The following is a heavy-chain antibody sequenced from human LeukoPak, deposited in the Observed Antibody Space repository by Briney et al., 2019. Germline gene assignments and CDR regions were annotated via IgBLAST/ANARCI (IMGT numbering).Heavy chain of an antibody. V-gene: IGHV4-59*01. D-gene: IGHD3-10*01. CDR2: IYYTGKT. CDR3: ARSQNYYGSGDY. Sequence: SETLSLTCAVYGGSFSGYYWSWIRQPPGKALEWIGYIYYTGKTYYNPSLEGRVTILVDTSRNHFSVKLSSVTAADTAVYYCARSQNYYGSGDYWSQGTLVTVS. J-gene: IGHJ4*02. CDR1: GGSFSGYY.